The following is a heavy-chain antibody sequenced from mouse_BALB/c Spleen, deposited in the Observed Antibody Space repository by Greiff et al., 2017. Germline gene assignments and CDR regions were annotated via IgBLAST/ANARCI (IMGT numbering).Heavy chain of an antibody. CDR2: ISSGGST. CDR3: ARWLRSSAMDY. J-gene: IGHJ4*01. CDR1: GFTFSSYA. Sequence: DVMLVESGGGLVKPGGSLKLSCAASGFTFSSYAMSWVRQTPEKRLEWVASISSGGSTYYPDSVKGRFTISRDNARNILYLQMSSLRSEDTAMYYCARWLRSSAMDYWGQGTSVTVSS. V-gene: IGHV5-6-5*01. D-gene: IGHD1-1*01.